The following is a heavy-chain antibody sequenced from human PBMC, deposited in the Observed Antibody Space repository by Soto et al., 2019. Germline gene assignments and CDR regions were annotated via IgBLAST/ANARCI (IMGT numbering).Heavy chain of an antibody. CDR3: AREIDYGDYDYYYGMDV. CDR1: GYTFTSYY. D-gene: IGHD4-17*01. J-gene: IGHJ6*02. V-gene: IGHV1-46*01. CDR2: INPSGGST. Sequence: QVQLVQSGAEVKKPGASVKVSCKASGYTFTSYYMHWVRQAPGQGLEWMGIINPSGGSTSYAQKFQGRVTMTRDTPTSTVYMELSSLRSEDTAVYYCAREIDYGDYDYYYGMDVWGQGTTVTVSS.